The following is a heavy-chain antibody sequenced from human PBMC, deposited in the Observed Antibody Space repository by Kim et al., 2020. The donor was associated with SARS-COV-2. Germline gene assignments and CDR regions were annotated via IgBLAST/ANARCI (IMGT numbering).Heavy chain of an antibody. J-gene: IGHJ6*02. CDR2: INHSGST. CDR3: AMGVAARTYYYYGMDV. D-gene: IGHD6-6*01. Sequence: SETLSLTCAVYGGSFSGYYWSWIRQPPGKGLEWIGEINHSGSTNYNPSLKSRVTISVDTSKNQFFLKLSSVTAADTAVYYCAMGVAARTYYYYGMDVWGQGTTVTVSS. CDR1: GGSFSGYY. V-gene: IGHV4-34*01.